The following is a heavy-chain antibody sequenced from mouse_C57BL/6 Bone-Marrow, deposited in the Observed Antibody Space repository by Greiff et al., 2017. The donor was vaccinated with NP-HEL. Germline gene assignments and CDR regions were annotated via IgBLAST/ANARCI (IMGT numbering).Heavy chain of an antibody. CDR3: ARSTLLDYYAMDY. CDR2: INPSNGGT. Sequence: QVQLQQSGTELVKPGASVKLSCKASGYTFTSYWMHWVKQRPGQGLEWIGNINPSNGGTNYNEKFKSKATLTVDKSSSTAYMQLSSLTSEASAVYYCARSTLLDYYAMDYWGQGTSVTVSS. D-gene: IGHD1-1*01. J-gene: IGHJ4*01. CDR1: GYTFTSYW. V-gene: IGHV1-53*01.